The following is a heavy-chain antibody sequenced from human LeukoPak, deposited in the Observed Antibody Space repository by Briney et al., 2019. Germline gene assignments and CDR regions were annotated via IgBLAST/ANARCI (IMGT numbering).Heavy chain of an antibody. CDR3: ARTHFDSLGWFDP. J-gene: IGHJ5*02. D-gene: IGHD3-9*01. V-gene: IGHV4-39*07. CDR1: GGSISSGSYY. CDR2: INYSGLT. Sequence: PSETLSLTCTVSGGSISSGSYYWSWLRQPAGKGLEWIGNINYSGLTYYNPSVKSRVTLSVDVSKNRFSLHLTSVTAADTALYFCARTHFDSLGWFDPWGQGIQVIVSS.